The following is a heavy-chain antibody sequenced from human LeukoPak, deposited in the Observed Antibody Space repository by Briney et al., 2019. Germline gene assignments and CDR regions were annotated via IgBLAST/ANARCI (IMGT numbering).Heavy chain of an antibody. CDR1: GGSFSGYY. V-gene: IGHV4-34*01. CDR2: INHSGST. CDR3: ARAPHDILTGWDAFDI. J-gene: IGHJ3*02. Sequence: SETLSLTCAVYGGSFSGYYWSWIRQPPGKGLEWIGEINHSGSTNYNPSLKSRVTISVDTSKNQFSLKLSSVTAADTAVYYCARAPHDILTGWDAFDIWGQGTMVTVSS. D-gene: IGHD3-9*01.